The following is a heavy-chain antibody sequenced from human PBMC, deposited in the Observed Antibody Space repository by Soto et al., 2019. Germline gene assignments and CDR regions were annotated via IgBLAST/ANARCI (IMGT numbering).Heavy chain of an antibody. D-gene: IGHD6-13*01. V-gene: IGHV1-3*01. CDR3: ARGRAAAVKQYYFDY. CDR1: GYTFTSYA. CDR2: INAGNGNT. J-gene: IGHJ4*02. Sequence: GAPVKVSCKASGYTFTSYAMHWVRQAPGQRLEWMGWINAGNGNTKYSQKFQGRVTITRDTSASTAYMELSSLRSEDTAVYYCARGRAAAVKQYYFDYWGQGTLVTVS.